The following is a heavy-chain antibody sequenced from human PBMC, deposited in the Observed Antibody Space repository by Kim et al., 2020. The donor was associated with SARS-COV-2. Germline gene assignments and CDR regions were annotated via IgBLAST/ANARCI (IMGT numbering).Heavy chain of an antibody. CDR3: AKDWGFTYGSGSFFDC. J-gene: IGHJ4*02. CDR1: GFTFSSYS. D-gene: IGHD3-10*01. CDR2: ISGGGGST. V-gene: IGHV3-23*01. Sequence: GGSLRLSCAASGFTFSSYSMSWVRQAPGKGLEWVSAISGGGGSTYYADSVKGRFTISRDNSKNTLYLQMNSLRAEDTAVYYCAKDWGFTYGSGSFFDCWGQGTLVTVSS.